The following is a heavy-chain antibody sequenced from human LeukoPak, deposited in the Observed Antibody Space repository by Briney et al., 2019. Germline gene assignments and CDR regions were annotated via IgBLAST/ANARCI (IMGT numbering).Heavy chain of an antibody. CDR2: IYHSGST. V-gene: IGHV4-38-2*02. D-gene: IGHD5-12*01. CDR1: GDSISSDY. Sequence: SETLSPTCNVSGDSISSDYWSWIRQPPGKGLEWIGSIYHSGSTYYNPSLKSRVTISVDTSKNQFSLKLSSVTAADTAVYYCARVGSGYDYQFDYWGQGTLVTVSS. CDR3: ARVGSGYDYQFDY. J-gene: IGHJ4*02.